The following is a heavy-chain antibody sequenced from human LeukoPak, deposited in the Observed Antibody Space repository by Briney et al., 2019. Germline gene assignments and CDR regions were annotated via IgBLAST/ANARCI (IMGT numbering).Heavy chain of an antibody. V-gene: IGHV3-9*01. J-gene: IGHJ4*03. CDR3: TKDGRSGYSYFYPAY. Sequence: GGSLRLSCAASGYTFDDYAMHSVRHAPGKGLGWVSGISWNSGSIGYADSVKGRFAISRGNAKTSLYLQMSSLRAEDTALYCCTKDGRSGYSYFYPAYWGDGTLVTVSS. CDR1: GYTFDDYA. D-gene: IGHD5-18*01. CDR2: ISWNSGSI.